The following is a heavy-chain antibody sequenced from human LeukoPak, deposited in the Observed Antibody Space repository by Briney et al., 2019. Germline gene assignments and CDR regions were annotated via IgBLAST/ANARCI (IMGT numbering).Heavy chain of an antibody. Sequence: ASVKVSCKVSGYSLTEFSMHWVRQAPGKGLEWMGHFDPEDGETMYAQKFQGRVTMTEDTSTDTAYMELSSLRSEDTAMYYCAILGHYYYYYYMDLWGKGTTVTVSS. V-gene: IGHV1-24*01. D-gene: IGHD2/OR15-2a*01. CDR2: FDPEDGET. J-gene: IGHJ6*03. CDR1: GYSLTEFS. CDR3: AILGHYYYYYYMDL.